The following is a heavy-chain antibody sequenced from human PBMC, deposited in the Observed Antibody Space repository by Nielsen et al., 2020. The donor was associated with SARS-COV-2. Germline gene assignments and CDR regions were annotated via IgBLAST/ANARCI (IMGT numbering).Heavy chain of an antibody. CDR1: GFTFSSYS. CDR2: ISSSSSYI. D-gene: IGHD3-16*01. J-gene: IGHJ4*02. Sequence: GESLKISCAASGFTFSSYSMNWVRQAPGKGLEWVSSISSSSSYIYYADSVKGRFTISRDNAKNSLYLQMNSLRAEDTAVYYCAKASDVIDYWGQGTLVTVSS. CDR3: AKASDVIDY. V-gene: IGHV3-21*01.